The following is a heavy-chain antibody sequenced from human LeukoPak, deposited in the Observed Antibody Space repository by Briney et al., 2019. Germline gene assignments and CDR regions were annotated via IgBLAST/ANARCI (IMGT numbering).Heavy chain of an antibody. D-gene: IGHD7-27*01. CDR1: GASISTYY. CDR2: IYYSGST. J-gene: IGHJ6*03. CDR3: ARAWGLTYYYYYMDV. Sequence: PSETLSLTCTVSGASISTYYWSWIRQPPGKGLEWIGYIYYSGSTNYNPSLKSRVTISIDPSKNQFSLKLSSVTAADTAVYYCARAWGLTYYYYYMDVWGKGTTVTVSS. V-gene: IGHV4-59*01.